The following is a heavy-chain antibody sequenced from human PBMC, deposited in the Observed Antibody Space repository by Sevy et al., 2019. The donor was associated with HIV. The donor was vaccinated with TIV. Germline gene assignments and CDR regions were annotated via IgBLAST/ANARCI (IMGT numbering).Heavy chain of an antibody. Sequence: SETLSLTCAVSASSISTNSYWCWIRQSPGRGLEWIGSVYYTGKTYYTPSLQSRATISADTSKNQVSLRLTSVTAADTAVYYCARGIEPDYYYYYMGVWGKGTTVTVSS. CDR1: ASSISTNSY. CDR2: VYYTGKT. J-gene: IGHJ6*03. V-gene: IGHV4-38-2*01. CDR3: ARGIEPDYYYYYMGV.